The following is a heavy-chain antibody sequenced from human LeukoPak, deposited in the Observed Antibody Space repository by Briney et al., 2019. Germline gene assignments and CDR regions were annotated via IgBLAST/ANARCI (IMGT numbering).Heavy chain of an antibody. CDR3: ARGNYYYDSSGQESYHMDV. Sequence: SQTLSLTCTVSGGSISSGDYHWSWIRQPPGKGLEWIGYIYYSGSTYYNPSLKSRVTISVDTSKNQFSLKLSSVTAADTAVYYCARGNYYYDSSGQESYHMDVWGKGTTVTVSS. CDR1: GGSISSGDYH. CDR2: IYYSGST. J-gene: IGHJ6*03. V-gene: IGHV4-30-4*08. D-gene: IGHD3-22*01.